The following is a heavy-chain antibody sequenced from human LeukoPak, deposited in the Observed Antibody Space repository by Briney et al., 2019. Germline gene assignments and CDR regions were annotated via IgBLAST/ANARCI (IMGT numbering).Heavy chain of an antibody. CDR1: GFTFSSYA. CDR2: ISYDGSNK. Sequence: GGSLRLSCAASGFTFSSYAMHWVRQAPGKGLEWVAVISYDGSNKYYADSVKGRFTISRDNSKNTLYLQMNSLRAEDTAVYYCAKDILWFGEFSDGNFDYWGQGTLVTVSS. V-gene: IGHV3-30*04. CDR3: AKDILWFGEFSDGNFDY. J-gene: IGHJ4*02. D-gene: IGHD3-10*01.